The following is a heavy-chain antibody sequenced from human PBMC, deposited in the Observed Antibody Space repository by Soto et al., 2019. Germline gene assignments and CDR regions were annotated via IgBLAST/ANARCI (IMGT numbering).Heavy chain of an antibody. V-gene: IGHV3-48*02. Sequence: EVQLVESGGGLVHRGGSLRLSCAASGFTFSRYSMHWVRQAPGKGLEWVSYISSSSYPIIYAESVKGRFTISRDNAKNSLYLQMNSLRDEDTAVYYCAREEDSVVVPPAMDSWGQGTRVTVSS. CDR3: AREEDSVVVPPAMDS. J-gene: IGHJ4*02. CDR2: ISSSSYPI. D-gene: IGHD2-2*01. CDR1: GFTFSRYS.